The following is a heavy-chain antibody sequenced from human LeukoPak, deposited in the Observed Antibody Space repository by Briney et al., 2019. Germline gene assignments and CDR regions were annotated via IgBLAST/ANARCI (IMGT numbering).Heavy chain of an antibody. CDR1: GGTFSSYA. Sequence: ASVKVSCKASGGTFSSYAISWVRQAPGQGLEWMGGIIPIFGTANYAQKFQGRVTITADESTSTAYMELSSLRSEDTAVYYCARGTIPPTPDAFDIWGQGTMVTVSS. J-gene: IGHJ3*02. D-gene: IGHD1-1*01. CDR3: ARGTIPPTPDAFDI. V-gene: IGHV1-69*13. CDR2: IIPIFGTA.